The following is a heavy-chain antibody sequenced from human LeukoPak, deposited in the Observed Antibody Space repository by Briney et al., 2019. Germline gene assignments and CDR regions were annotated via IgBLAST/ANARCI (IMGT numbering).Heavy chain of an antibody. CDR2: IYYSGST. CDR3: ARVVRRAFDY. V-gene: IGHV4-39*07. J-gene: IGHJ4*02. Sequence: PSETLSLTCTVSGGSISSSSYYWGWIRQPPGKGLEWIGSIYYSGSTYYNPSLKSRVTISVDTSKNQFSLKLSSVTAADTAVYYCARVVRRAFDYWGQGTLVTVSS. CDR1: GGSISSSSYY.